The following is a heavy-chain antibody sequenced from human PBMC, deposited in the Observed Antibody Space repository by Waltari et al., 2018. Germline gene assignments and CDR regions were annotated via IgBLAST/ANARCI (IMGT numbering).Heavy chain of an antibody. D-gene: IGHD3-22*01. Sequence: QVQQQESGPGLVKPSETLSLTCTVSSSSIRYFYWSSIRQPPGRGLEWIAYIHYSAGTKYNPSLESRVTMSVDTSKNQFSLNLTSVTAADTAVYYCATSRSTAYYSLYYFDYWGQGTPVTV. CDR2: IHYSAGT. CDR1: SSSIRYFY. CDR3: ATSRSTAYYSLYYFDY. V-gene: IGHV4-59*08. J-gene: IGHJ4*02.